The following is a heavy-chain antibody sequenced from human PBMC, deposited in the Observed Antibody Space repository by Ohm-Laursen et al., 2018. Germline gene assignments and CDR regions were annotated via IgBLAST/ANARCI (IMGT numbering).Heavy chain of an antibody. Sequence: SLRLSCSASGFTFSTYWMSWVRQAPGKGLEWVANIKQDGSEKYYVDSVKGRFTISRDNAKKSLYLQMNSLRAEDTALYYCAKGAYYYDSSGYYPLRAAFDIWGQGTMVTVSS. CDR1: GFTFSTYW. V-gene: IGHV3-7*03. J-gene: IGHJ3*02. D-gene: IGHD3-22*01. CDR3: AKGAYYYDSSGYYPLRAAFDI. CDR2: IKQDGSEK.